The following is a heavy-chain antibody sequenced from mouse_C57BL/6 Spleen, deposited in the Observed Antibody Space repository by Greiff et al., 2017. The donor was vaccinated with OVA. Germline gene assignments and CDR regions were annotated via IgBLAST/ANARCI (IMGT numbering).Heavy chain of an antibody. CDR2: INPNNGGT. J-gene: IGHJ1*03. CDR3: ARPLLYYGNYDWYFDV. V-gene: IGHV1-18*01. CDR1: GYTFTDYN. D-gene: IGHD2-1*01. Sequence: VQLQQSGPELVKPGASVKIPCKASGYTFTDYNMDWVKQSHGKSLEWIGDINPNNGGTIYNQKFKGKATLTVDKSSSTAYMELRSLTSEDTAVYYCARPLLYYGNYDWYFDVWGTGTTVTVSS.